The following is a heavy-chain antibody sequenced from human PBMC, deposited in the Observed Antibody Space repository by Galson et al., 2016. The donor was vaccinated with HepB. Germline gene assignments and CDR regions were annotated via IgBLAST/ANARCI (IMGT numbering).Heavy chain of an antibody. CDR3: AREGFSRRKNSYDSTASQL. CDR1: GFIFSDYY. Sequence: SLRLSCAASGFIFSDYYMSWIRQAPGKGLEWDSYITSSSSYANYADSVKGRFTISRDNSKNSLYLQMNSLRAEDTAVYYCAREGFSRRKNSYDSTASQLRGQGTLVTVSS. V-gene: IGHV3-11*06. J-gene: IGHJ4*02. CDR2: ITSSSSYA. D-gene: IGHD3-22*01.